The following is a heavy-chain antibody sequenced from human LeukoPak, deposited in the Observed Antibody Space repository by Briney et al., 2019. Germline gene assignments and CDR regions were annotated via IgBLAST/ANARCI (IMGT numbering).Heavy chain of an antibody. CDR1: GGTFSSYA. Sequence: ASVKVSCKASGGTFSSYAISWVRQAPGQGREWMGRIIPILGIANYAQKFQGRVTITADKSTSTAYMELSSLRSEDTAVYYCARGTWELPGYWGQGTLVTVSS. CDR3: ARGTWELPGY. CDR2: IIPILGIA. D-gene: IGHD1-26*01. J-gene: IGHJ4*02. V-gene: IGHV1-69*04.